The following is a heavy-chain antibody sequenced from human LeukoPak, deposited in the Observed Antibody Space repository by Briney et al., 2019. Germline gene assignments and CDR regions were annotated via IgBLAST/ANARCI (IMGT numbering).Heavy chain of an antibody. J-gene: IGHJ3*02. Sequence: SETLSLTCTVSGGSISSYYWSWIRQSPGKGLEWIGYIYYTGSTNYNPSLKSRVTISVDTSKNQFSLRLSSVTPADTAVYYCARDQGSGYYYDSFGIWGQGTMVTVSS. CDR1: GGSISSYY. V-gene: IGHV4-59*01. CDR3: ARDQGSGYYYDSFGI. CDR2: IYYTGST. D-gene: IGHD3-22*01.